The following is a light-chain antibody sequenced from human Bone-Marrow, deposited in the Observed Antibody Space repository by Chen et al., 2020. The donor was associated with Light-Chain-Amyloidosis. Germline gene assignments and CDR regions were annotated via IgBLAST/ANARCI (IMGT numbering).Light chain of an antibody. CDR2: EVN. Sequence: QSALTQPASVSGSPGQSITISCTRSSSDVGNYNLVSWYQQHPGKAPKLMIFEVNKRPSGVSNRFSGSKSGNTASLTSSGLLDEDEADYHCGSYAGSNTVVFGGGTKLTVL. J-gene: IGLJ2*01. CDR1: SSDVGNYNL. CDR3: GSYAGSNTVV. V-gene: IGLV2-23*02.